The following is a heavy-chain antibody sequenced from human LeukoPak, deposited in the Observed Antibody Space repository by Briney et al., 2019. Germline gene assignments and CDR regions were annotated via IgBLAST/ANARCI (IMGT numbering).Heavy chain of an antibody. CDR1: GCTFSSYG. Sequence: PGGSLRLSCAASGCTFSSYGMHWVRQAPGKGLEWVAFMRYDGSNKYYADSVKGRFTISRDNSKNTLYLQMNSLRAEDTAVYYCAKSDDGDGYNYGDYWGQGTLVTVSS. D-gene: IGHD5-24*01. J-gene: IGHJ4*02. V-gene: IGHV3-30*02. CDR3: AKSDDGDGYNYGDY. CDR2: MRYDGSNK.